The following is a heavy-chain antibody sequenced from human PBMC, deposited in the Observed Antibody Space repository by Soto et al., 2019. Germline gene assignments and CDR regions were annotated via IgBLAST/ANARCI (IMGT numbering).Heavy chain of an antibody. J-gene: IGHJ5*02. V-gene: IGHV4-34*01. CDR3: ARGLQKITIFGAYNWFDP. D-gene: IGHD3-3*01. CDR1: GGSFSGYY. Sequence: SETLSLTCAVYGGSFSGYYWSWIRQPPGKGLEWIGEINHSGSTNYNPSLKSRVTISVDTSKNQFSLKLSSVTAADTAVYYCARGLQKITIFGAYNWFDPWGQGTLVTVSS. CDR2: INHSGST.